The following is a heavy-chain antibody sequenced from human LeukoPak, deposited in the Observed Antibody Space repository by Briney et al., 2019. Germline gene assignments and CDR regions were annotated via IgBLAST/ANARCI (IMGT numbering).Heavy chain of an antibody. Sequence: PSQTLSLTCTVSGGSISSGGYYWSWIRQHPGKGLEWIGYIYYSGSTYYNPSFKSRVTISVDTSKNQFSLKLSSVTAADTAVYYCARGYYGVVLDYWGQGTLVTVSS. CDR1: GGSISSGGYY. J-gene: IGHJ4*02. CDR2: IYYSGST. V-gene: IGHV4-31*03. D-gene: IGHD3-3*01. CDR3: ARGYYGVVLDY.